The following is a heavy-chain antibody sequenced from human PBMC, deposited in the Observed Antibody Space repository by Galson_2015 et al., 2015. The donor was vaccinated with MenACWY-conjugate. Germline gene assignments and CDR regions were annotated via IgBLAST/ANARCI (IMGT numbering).Heavy chain of an antibody. J-gene: IGHJ6*02. CDR3: ARDRSGWNSLR. CDR1: GFTFSSYA. Sequence: SLRLSCAASGFTFSSYAMSWVRQTPGKGLEWVSAVSGSGDNTYYADSVKGRFTISRDNSKNTLDLQMNSLRVEDTAVYYCARDRSGWNSLRWGQGTTVTVSS. V-gene: IGHV3-23*01. D-gene: IGHD1-7*01. CDR2: VSGSGDNT.